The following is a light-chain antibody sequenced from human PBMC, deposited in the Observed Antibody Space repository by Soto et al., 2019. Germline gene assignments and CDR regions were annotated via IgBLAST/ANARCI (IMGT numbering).Light chain of an antibody. V-gene: IGLV3-1*01. CDR1: KLGDKY. CDR3: QAWDSSIWV. Sequence: SYELTQPPSVSVSPGQTASITCSGDKLGDKYACWYQQKPGQSPVLVIYQDSKRPSGIPERFSGSNSGNTATLTISGTQAMDEADYSCQAWDSSIWVFGGGTKLTV. CDR2: QDS. J-gene: IGLJ3*02.